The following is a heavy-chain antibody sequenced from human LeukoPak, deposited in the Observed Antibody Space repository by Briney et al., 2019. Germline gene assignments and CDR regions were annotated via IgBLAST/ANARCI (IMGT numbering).Heavy chain of an antibody. V-gene: IGHV3-30*04. D-gene: IGHD5-12*01. CDR3: ARDRGYGGGDAFDI. Sequence: GGSLRLSCAASGFTFSSYAMHWVRQAPGKGLEWVAVISYDGSNKYYADSVKGRFTISRDNSKNTLYLQMNSLRAEDTAVYYCARDRGYGGGDAFDIWGQGTMVTVSS. CDR2: ISYDGSNK. CDR1: GFTFSSYA. J-gene: IGHJ3*02.